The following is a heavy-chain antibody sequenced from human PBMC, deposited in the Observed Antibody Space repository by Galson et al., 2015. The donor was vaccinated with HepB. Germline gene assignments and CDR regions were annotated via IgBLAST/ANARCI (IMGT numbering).Heavy chain of an antibody. CDR3: VKGYSGSHLTAFHI. Sequence: SLRLSFAASGFNFNSYTMHWVRQAPGKGLEYVSAISNSGGSTYYADSVKGRLTISRDNSKNTLFLQVSSLRTEDTAVFYCVKGYSGSHLTAFHIWGQGTMVTVSS. CDR1: GFNFNSYT. CDR2: ISNSGGST. J-gene: IGHJ3*02. D-gene: IGHD1-26*01. V-gene: IGHV3-64D*06.